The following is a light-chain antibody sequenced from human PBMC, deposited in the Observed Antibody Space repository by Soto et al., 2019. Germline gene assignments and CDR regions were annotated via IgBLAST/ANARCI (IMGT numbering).Light chain of an antibody. Sequence: EIVMTQSPATLSVSPGERAPLSCRPSQSVASNLAWYRHKPGQAPRLLIYGASTRATGIPARFSGSGSGTEFTLTISSLQSEDFAVYYCQQYDNWPQTFGQGTKLEIK. J-gene: IGKJ2*01. CDR3: QQYDNWPQT. CDR2: GAS. V-gene: IGKV3-15*01. CDR1: QSVASN.